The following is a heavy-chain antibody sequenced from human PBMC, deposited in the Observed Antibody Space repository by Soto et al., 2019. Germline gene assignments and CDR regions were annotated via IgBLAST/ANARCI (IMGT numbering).Heavy chain of an antibody. V-gene: IGHV1-18*04. CDR2: VSPSYGKT. CDR1: NYTFTNYG. Sequence: QVPLVQSGAEVKKPGASVKVSCKASNYTFTNYGVGWVRQAPGQGLEWMGWVSPSYGKTYYAHKLQGRVTMTADTSTGTLYMELRSLRSDDTAVYFCAREGVPLATLPDNGFDSWGQGTLVTVSS. J-gene: IGHJ5*01. D-gene: IGHD2-15*01. CDR3: AREGVPLATLPDNGFDS.